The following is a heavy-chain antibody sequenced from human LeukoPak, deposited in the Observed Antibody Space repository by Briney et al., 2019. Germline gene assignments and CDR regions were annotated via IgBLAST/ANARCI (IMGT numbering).Heavy chain of an antibody. CDR3: ARDVVFQWLVRDYYGMDV. V-gene: IGHV1-69*04. CDR1: GGTFSSYA. J-gene: IGHJ6*02. CDR2: IIPILGIA. D-gene: IGHD6-19*01. Sequence: GASVKVSCKASGGTFSSYAISWVRQAPGQGLEWMGRIIPILGIANYAQRFQGRVTITADKSTSTAYMELRSLRSDDTAVYYCARDVVFQWLVRDYYGMDVWGQGTTVTVSS.